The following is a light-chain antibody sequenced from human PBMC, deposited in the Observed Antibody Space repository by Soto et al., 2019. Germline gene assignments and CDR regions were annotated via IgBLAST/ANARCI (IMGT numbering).Light chain of an antibody. Sequence: DIQMAQSPSTLSASVEDRVTITCRASQSISSWLAWYQQKPGKAPKVLIYKASTLDSGVPSRFSGSGSGTEFTLTISSLQPDGFATYYCQQYHSYPLTFGGGTKVDIK. CDR1: QSISSW. J-gene: IGKJ4*01. CDR2: KAS. CDR3: QQYHSYPLT. V-gene: IGKV1-5*03.